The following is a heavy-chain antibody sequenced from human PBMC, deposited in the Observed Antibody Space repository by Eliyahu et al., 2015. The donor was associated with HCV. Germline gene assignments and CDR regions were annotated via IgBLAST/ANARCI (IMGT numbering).Heavy chain of an antibody. CDR3: ARDRGHQITTYCGGDCYSRRGWFDP. CDR1: GGTFSSYT. V-gene: IGHV1-69*08. J-gene: IGHJ5*02. Sequence: QVQLVQSGAEVKKPGSSVKVSCKASGGTFSSYTISWVRQAPGQGLEWMGRIIPILGIANYAQKFQGRVTITADKSTSTAYMELSSLRSEDTAVYYCARDRGHQITTYCGGDCYSRRGWFDPWGQGTLVTVSS. CDR2: IIPILGIA. D-gene: IGHD2-21*02.